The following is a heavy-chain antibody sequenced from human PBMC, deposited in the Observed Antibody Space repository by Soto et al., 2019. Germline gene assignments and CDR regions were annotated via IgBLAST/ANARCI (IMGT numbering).Heavy chain of an antibody. CDR2: INHSGST. D-gene: IGHD2-15*01. CDR3: ARGELGYCSGGSCYSSWFDP. J-gene: IGHJ5*02. Sequence: SETLSLTCAVCGGSFSGYYWSWIRQPPGKGLEWIGEINHSGSTNYNPSLKSRVTISVDTSKNQFSLKLSSVTAADTAVYYCARGELGYCSGGSCYSSWFDPWGQGTLVTVSS. V-gene: IGHV4-34*01. CDR1: GGSFSGYY.